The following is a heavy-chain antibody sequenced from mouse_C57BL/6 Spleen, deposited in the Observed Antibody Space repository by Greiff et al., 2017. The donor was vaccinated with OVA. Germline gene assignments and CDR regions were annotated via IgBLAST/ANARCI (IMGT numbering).Heavy chain of an antibody. J-gene: IGHJ4*01. V-gene: IGHV1-54*01. Sequence: QVQLQQSGAELVRPGTSVKVSCKASGYAFTNYLIEWVKQRPGQGLEWIGVINPGSGGTNYNEKFKGKATLTADKSSSTAYMQLSSLTSEDSAVYFCARSLKMVTTGDYWGQGTSVTVSS. CDR3: ARSLKMVTTGDY. CDR1: GYAFTNYL. D-gene: IGHD2-2*01. CDR2: INPGSGGT.